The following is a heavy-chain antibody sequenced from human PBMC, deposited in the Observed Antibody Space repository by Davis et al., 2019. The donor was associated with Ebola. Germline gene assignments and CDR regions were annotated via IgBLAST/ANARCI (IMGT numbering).Heavy chain of an antibody. J-gene: IGHJ4*02. CDR2: INQNGRSK. Sequence: GESLKISCAASGFIFTNYWMRWVRQAPGKGLEWVANINQNGRSKDYVDSEKGRYTISRDNAKNSLDLHMNSLRVEDTATYYCAIHGDAGFGGQGTLVTVS. CDR3: AIHGDAGF. D-gene: IGHD4-17*01. V-gene: IGHV3-7*01. CDR1: GFIFTNYW.